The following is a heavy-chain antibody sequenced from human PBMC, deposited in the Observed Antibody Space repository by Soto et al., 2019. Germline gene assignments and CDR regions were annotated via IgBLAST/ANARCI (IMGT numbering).Heavy chain of an antibody. J-gene: IGHJ6*03. CDR3: ASQGITIFGVVIKYYYYYYMDV. CDR1: GFTVSSNY. Sequence: GGSLRLSCAASGFTVSSNYMSWVRQAPGKGLEWVSVIYSGGSTYYADSVKGRFTISRDNSKNTLYLQMNSLRAEDTAVYYCASQGITIFGVVIKYYYYYYMDVWGKGTTVTGSS. D-gene: IGHD3-3*01. CDR2: IYSGGST. V-gene: IGHV3-66*01.